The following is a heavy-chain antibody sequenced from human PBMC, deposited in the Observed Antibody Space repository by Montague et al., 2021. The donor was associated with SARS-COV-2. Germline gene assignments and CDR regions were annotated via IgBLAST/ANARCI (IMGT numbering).Heavy chain of an antibody. CDR1: GFSLTTRTVG. Sequence: VKPTQTLTLTCTFSGFSLTTRTVGVGWIRQLPGKALEWLALIYSNDDKRYSPSLQNRLTITKDTSKNQVVLRMTNMDPVDTATYYCAHLIRYYDIFTGIPFDYWGQGILVAVSS. V-gene: IGHV2-5*01. CDR2: IYSNDDK. J-gene: IGHJ4*02. CDR3: AHLIRYYDIFTGIPFDY. D-gene: IGHD3-9*01.